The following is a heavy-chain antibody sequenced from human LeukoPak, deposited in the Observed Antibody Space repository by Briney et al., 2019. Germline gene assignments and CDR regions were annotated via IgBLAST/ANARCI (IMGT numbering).Heavy chain of an antibody. J-gene: IGHJ5*02. CDR3: ARDPAVAGLRNWFDP. D-gene: IGHD6-19*01. CDR2: INHSGST. Sequence: SETLSLTCTVSGYSISSGYYWGWIRQPPGKGLEWIGEINHSGSTNYNPSLKSRVTISVDTSKIQFSLKLTSVTAADTAVYYCARDPAVAGLRNWFDPWGQGTLVTVSS. V-gene: IGHV4-38-2*02. CDR1: GYSISSGYY.